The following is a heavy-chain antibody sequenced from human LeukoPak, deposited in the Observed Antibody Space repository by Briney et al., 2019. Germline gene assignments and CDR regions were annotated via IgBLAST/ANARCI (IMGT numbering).Heavy chain of an antibody. CDR2: NNHSGST. J-gene: IGHJ4*02. V-gene: IGHV4-34*01. D-gene: IGHD3-16*01. CDR1: GGSFSGYY. CDR3: ARGMIGISTFRFDY. Sequence: SETLSLTCAAYGGSFSGYYWSWIRQPPGKGLEWIGENNHSGSTNYNPSLKSRVSISIDTCKNQFSLKLSSVTAADTAVYYCARGMIGISTFRFDYWGQGTLVTVSS.